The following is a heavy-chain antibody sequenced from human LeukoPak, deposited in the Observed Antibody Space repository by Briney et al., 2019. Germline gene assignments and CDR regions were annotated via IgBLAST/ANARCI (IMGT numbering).Heavy chain of an antibody. Sequence: GGSLRLSCAASGFTFSSYGMHWLRQAPGKGLEWVAVIWYDGSNKYYADSVKGRFTISKDNSKNTLYLLMNSLITDDTAVYYCAKDSSGYPDYWGQGTLVTVSS. J-gene: IGHJ4*02. CDR1: GFTFSSYG. V-gene: IGHV3-33*06. D-gene: IGHD3-22*01. CDR3: AKDSSGYPDY. CDR2: IWYDGSNK.